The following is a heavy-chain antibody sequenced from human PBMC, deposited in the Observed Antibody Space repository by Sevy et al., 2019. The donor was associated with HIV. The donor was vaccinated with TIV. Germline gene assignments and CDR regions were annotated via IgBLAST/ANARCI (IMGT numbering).Heavy chain of an antibody. D-gene: IGHD3-22*01. CDR3: ARGSHSSSSLGFDY. J-gene: IGHJ4*02. CDR2: TYYRSKWYN. V-gene: IGHV6-1*01. Sequence: QSQTLSLTCAISGDSVSSNSASWNWIRQSPSRGLEWLGRTYYRSKWYNDYAVSVQSQITINPDTSKNQFSLQLNSVTPEETAVYYCARGSHSSSSLGFDYWGQGTLVTVSS. CDR1: GDSVSSNSAS.